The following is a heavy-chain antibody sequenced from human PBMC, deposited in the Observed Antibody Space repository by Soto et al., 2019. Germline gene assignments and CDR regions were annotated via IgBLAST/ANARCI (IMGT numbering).Heavy chain of an antibody. CDR2: IKQDGSEK. Sequence: GGSLRLSCAASGFTFSSYWMSWVRQAPGKGLEWVANIKQDGSEKYYVDSVKGRFTISRDNAKNSLYLQMNSLRAEDTAVYYCARSLWFGEPSLGYWGQGTLVTVSS. CDR1: GFTFSSYW. CDR3: ARSLWFGEPSLGY. J-gene: IGHJ4*02. D-gene: IGHD3-10*01. V-gene: IGHV3-7*01.